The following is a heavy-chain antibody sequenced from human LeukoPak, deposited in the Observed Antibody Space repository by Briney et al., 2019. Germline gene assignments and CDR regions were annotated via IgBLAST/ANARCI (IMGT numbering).Heavy chain of an antibody. CDR3: AGGTWIQLWLDY. CDR2: ISGSGGST. V-gene: IGHV3-23*01. CDR1: GFTFSSYA. Sequence: QTGGSLRLSCAASGFTFSSYAMSWVRQAPGKGLEWVSAISGSGGSTYYAESVKGRFTISRDNSKNTLYLQMNSLRAEDTAVYYCAGGTWIQLWLDYWGQGTLVTVSS. D-gene: IGHD5-18*01. J-gene: IGHJ4*02.